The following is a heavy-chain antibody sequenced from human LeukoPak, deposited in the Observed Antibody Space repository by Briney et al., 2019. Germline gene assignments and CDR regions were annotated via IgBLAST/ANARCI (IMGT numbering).Heavy chain of an antibody. J-gene: IGHJ4*02. V-gene: IGHV3-48*01. D-gene: IGHD1-26*01. CDR3: AKEPYSGSQLLDY. Sequence: GGSLRLSCAASGFTFSSYSMNWVRQAPGKGLEWVSYISSSSSTIYYADSVKGRFTISRGNSKNTLYLQMNSLRAEDTAIYYCAKEPYSGSQLLDYWGQGTLVTVSS. CDR1: GFTFSSYS. CDR2: ISSSSSTI.